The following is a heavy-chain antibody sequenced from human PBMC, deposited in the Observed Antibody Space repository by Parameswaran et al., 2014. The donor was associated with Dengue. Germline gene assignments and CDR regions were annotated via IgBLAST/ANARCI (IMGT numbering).Heavy chain of an antibody. V-gene: IGHV1-46*01. J-gene: IGHJ6*02. CDR3: ARSLYDFWIQSVYYYYYYGMDV. D-gene: IGHD3-3*01. CDR1: GYTFTSYY. Sequence: ASVKVSCKASGYTFTSYYMHWVRQAPGQGLEWMGIINPSGGSTSYAQKFQGRVTMTRDTSTSTVYMELSSLRSEDTAVYYCARSLYDFWIQSVYYYYYYGMDVWGQGTTVTVSS. CDR2: INPSGGST.